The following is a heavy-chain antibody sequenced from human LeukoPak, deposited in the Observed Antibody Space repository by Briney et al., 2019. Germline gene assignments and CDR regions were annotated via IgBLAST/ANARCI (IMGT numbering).Heavy chain of an antibody. J-gene: IGHJ4*02. Sequence: PGGSLRLSCAASGFTFNRYGMSWVRQAPGKGLEWVSAISGSGGTSYYADSVKGRFTISRDNAKNSLYLQMNSLRAEDTAVYYCAKATGYLLWGQGTLVIVSS. D-gene: IGHD1-14*01. CDR3: AKATGYLL. V-gene: IGHV3-23*01. CDR1: GFTFNRYG. CDR2: ISGSGGTS.